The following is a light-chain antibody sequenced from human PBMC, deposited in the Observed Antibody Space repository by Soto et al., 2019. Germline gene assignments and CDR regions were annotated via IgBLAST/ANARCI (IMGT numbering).Light chain of an antibody. CDR2: IND. Sequence: QSALTQPPSVSGTPGQRVIISCSGSRSNIGSNSVNWYQQLPGTALKLLIYINDQRPSGVPDRFSGSTSGTSVSLAISGLQSEDEADYYCASWDDRLKGYVFGTGTKVTVL. J-gene: IGLJ1*01. V-gene: IGLV1-44*01. CDR1: RSNIGSNS. CDR3: ASWDDRLKGYV.